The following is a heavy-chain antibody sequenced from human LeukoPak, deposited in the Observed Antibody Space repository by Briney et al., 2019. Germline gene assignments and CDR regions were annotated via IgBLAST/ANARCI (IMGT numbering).Heavy chain of an antibody. Sequence: GRSLRLSCAASGFTFGSYGMHWVRQAPGKGLEWVAVISFDGTNKFYADSVKGRFTISRDNSKNALYLQMNSLRAEDTAVYYCAKGGYYERPWYFDYWGQGTLVTVSS. J-gene: IGHJ4*02. V-gene: IGHV3-30*18. D-gene: IGHD3-22*01. CDR1: GFTFGSYG. CDR2: ISFDGTNK. CDR3: AKGGYYERPWYFDY.